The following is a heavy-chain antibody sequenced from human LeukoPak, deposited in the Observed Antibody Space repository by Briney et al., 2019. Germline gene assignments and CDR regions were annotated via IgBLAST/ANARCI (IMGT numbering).Heavy chain of an antibody. Sequence: GASVKVSCKASGYTFTGYYIHWVRQAPGQGLEWMGWINPNSDGTTYAQRFQGWVTMTRDTSISTAYMELRRLRSDDTAVYYCARATDYYDSSGLSSDAFDIWGQGTMVTVSS. CDR3: ARATDYYDSSGLSSDAFDI. V-gene: IGHV1-2*04. CDR2: INPNSDGT. D-gene: IGHD3-22*01. J-gene: IGHJ3*02. CDR1: GYTFTGYY.